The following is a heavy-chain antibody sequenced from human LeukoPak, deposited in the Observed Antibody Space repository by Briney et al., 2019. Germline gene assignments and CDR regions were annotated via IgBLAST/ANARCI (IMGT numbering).Heavy chain of an antibody. Sequence: GGSLRLSRAASGFTFSSYSMNWVRQAPGKGLEWVSSISSSSSYIYYADSVKGRFTISRDNAKNSLYMQMNSLRAEDTAVYYCARDNDAGDAFDIWGQGTMVTVSS. J-gene: IGHJ3*02. CDR1: GFTFSSYS. D-gene: IGHD1-1*01. V-gene: IGHV3-21*01. CDR2: ISSSSSYI. CDR3: ARDNDAGDAFDI.